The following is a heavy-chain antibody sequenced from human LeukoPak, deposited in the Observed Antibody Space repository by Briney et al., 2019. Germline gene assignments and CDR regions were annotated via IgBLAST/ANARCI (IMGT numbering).Heavy chain of an antibody. CDR1: GGSISSGTKY. Sequence: SETLSLTCTVSGGSISSGTKYWSWIRQPAGKGLEWIGRFHTSGSTNYNPSLKSRVTISVVTSKNQFSLKLSSVTAADTAVYYCARTPSSIAARRFDYWGQGTLVTVSS. J-gene: IGHJ4*02. CDR2: FHTSGST. CDR3: ARTPSSIAARRFDY. D-gene: IGHD6-6*01. V-gene: IGHV4-61*02.